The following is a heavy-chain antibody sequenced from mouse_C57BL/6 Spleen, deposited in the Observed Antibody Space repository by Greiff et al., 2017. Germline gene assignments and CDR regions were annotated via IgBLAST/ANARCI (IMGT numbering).Heavy chain of an antibody. D-gene: IGHD4-1*01. CDR1: GYTFTSCW. V-gene: IGHV1-53*01. CDR3: ASGNWDEGEYFDV. Sequence: QVQLQQPGTELVKPGASVKLSCKASGYTFTSCWMHWVKQRPGQGLEWIGNINPSNGGTNYNEKFKSKATLTVDKSSSTAYMQLSSLTSEDSAVXDCASGNWDEGEYFDVWGTGTTVTVAS. CDR2: INPSNGGT. J-gene: IGHJ1*03.